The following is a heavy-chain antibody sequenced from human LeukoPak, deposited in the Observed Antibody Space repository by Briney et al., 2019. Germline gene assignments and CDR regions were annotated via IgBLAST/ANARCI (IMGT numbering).Heavy chain of an antibody. D-gene: IGHD4-17*01. CDR1: GFTFSSYS. J-gene: IGHJ5*02. Sequence: GGSLRLSCAASGFTFSSYSMNWVRQAPGEGLEWVSSISSSSSYIYYADSVKGRFTISRDNAKNSLYLQMNSLRAEDTAVYYCARQSVTTDLLFWFDPWGQGTLVTVSS. CDR3: ARQSVTTDLLFWFDP. CDR2: ISSSSSYI. V-gene: IGHV3-21*01.